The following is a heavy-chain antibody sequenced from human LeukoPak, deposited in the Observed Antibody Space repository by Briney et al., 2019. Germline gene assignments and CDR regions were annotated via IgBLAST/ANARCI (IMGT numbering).Heavy chain of an antibody. Sequence: GGSLRLSCAASGFTFSSYSMNWVRQAPGKGLEWVSYISSSSSTIYYADSVKGRFTISRDNAKNSLYLQMNSLRAEDTAVYYCARGSGYSSSWYVWFDPWGQGTLVTVSS. D-gene: IGHD6-13*01. J-gene: IGHJ5*02. CDR1: GFTFSSYS. V-gene: IGHV3-48*04. CDR2: ISSSSSTI. CDR3: ARGSGYSSSWYVWFDP.